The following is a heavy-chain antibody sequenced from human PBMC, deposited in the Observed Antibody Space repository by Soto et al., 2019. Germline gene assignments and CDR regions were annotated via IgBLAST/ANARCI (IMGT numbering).Heavy chain of an antibody. CDR3: AEAHAFGNGGWGGRMDF. CDR1: GFTFSTYG. CDR2: ISGGSESI. Sequence: EVQLLESGGGLVQPGGSLRLSCAGSGFTFSTYGMSWVRQAPGKGLEWVSGISGGSESIYYGDSVKGRFTISRDNSTNSAYRHKTSRPAEDTAVLHCAEAHAFGNGGWGGRMDFWGRGTLVTVCS. J-gene: IGHJ4*02. V-gene: IGHV3-23*01. D-gene: IGHD3-16*01.